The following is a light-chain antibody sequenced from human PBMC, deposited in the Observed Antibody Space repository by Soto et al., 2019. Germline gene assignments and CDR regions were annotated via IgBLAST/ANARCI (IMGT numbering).Light chain of an antibody. V-gene: IGLV2-14*01. CDR2: DVS. Sequence: QSVLTQPASVPGSPGQSITISCTGTSSDVGGYNYVSWYQQHPGKAPKFMIYDVSNRPSGVSTRFSGSKSGNTASLTISGLQAEDEADYYCNSYTTSNTRQIVFGTGTKVTV. CDR1: SSDVGGYNY. CDR3: NSYTTSNTRQIV. J-gene: IGLJ1*01.